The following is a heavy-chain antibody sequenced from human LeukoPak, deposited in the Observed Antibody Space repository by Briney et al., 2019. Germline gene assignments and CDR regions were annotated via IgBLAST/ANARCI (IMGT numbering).Heavy chain of an antibody. CDR2: IIPIFGTA. Sequence: SVKVSRKASGGTFSSYAISWVRQAPGQGLEWMGGIIPIFGTANYAQKFQGRVTITADESTSTAYMELSSLRSEDTAVYYCTGRYCSSTSCQGWFDPWGQGTLVTVSS. J-gene: IGHJ5*02. D-gene: IGHD2-2*01. V-gene: IGHV1-69*01. CDR3: TGRYCSSTSCQGWFDP. CDR1: GGTFSSYA.